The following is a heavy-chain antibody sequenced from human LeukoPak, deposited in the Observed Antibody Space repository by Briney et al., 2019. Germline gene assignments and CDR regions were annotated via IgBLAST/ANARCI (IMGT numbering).Heavy chain of an antibody. CDR1: GFIFSSYE. CDR3: AREPAVAGTYDY. Sequence: AGGSLRLSCAASGFIFSSYEMNWVRQAPGKGLEWVSYISSSGSTIYYADSVKGRFTISRDNAKNSLYLQMNSLRAEDTAVYYCAREPAVAGTYDYWGQGTLVTVSS. CDR2: ISSSGSTI. D-gene: IGHD6-19*01. J-gene: IGHJ4*02. V-gene: IGHV3-48*03.